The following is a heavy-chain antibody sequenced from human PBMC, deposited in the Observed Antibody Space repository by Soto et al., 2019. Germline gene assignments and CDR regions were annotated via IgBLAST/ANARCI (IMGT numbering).Heavy chain of an antibody. Sequence: QVQLVESGGGLVKPGGSLRLSCAASGFRFSDYYMSWIRQAPGKGLEWVSYISSSSTYTEYADSVKGRFTISRDNAKNSLYLQVNSLRAEDTALYYCVRVRWTQPTQGIDYWGQGTLVTVSS. CDR1: GFRFSDYY. D-gene: IGHD3-10*01. CDR3: VRVRWTQPTQGIDY. V-gene: IGHV3-11*05. CDR2: ISSSSTYT. J-gene: IGHJ4*02.